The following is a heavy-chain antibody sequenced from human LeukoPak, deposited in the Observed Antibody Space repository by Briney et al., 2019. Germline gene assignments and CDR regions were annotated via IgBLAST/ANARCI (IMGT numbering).Heavy chain of an antibody. CDR3: AKGSGYEAQYHYYYMDV. CDR2: ITGSGGST. CDR1: GFTFNNYV. V-gene: IGHV3-23*01. Sequence: GGSLRLSCAASGFTFNNYVMNWVRQAPGKGLEWVSTITGSGGSTYYADSVKGRFTISRDNSKNTLYLQMNSLRAEDTAVYYCAKGSGYEAQYHYYYMDVWGKGTTVTISS. J-gene: IGHJ6*03. D-gene: IGHD5-12*01.